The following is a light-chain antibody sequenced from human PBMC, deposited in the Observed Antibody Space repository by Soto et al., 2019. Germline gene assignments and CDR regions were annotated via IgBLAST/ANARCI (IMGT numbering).Light chain of an antibody. CDR3: AAWDDTLGGL. J-gene: IGLJ2*01. V-gene: IGLV1-47*01. Sequence: QSVLTQPPSASGAPGQRVTISCSGSSSNIGSNYVYWYQQLPGTAPKLLIYKTNQRPSGVPDRFSGSKSGTSASLAISGLRSEDEAEYYCAAWDDTLGGLFGGGTKLTVL. CDR2: KTN. CDR1: SSNIGSNY.